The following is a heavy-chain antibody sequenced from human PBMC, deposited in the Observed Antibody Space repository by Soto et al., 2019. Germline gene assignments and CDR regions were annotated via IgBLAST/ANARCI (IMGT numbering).Heavy chain of an antibody. J-gene: IGHJ4*02. D-gene: IGHD2-21*01. CDR3: ARSGGDYRPFDS. CDR1: GFSFRNSE. CDR2: MTGSGSAI. Sequence: GGSLRLSCAASGFSFRNSEINWIRQAPGKGLEWVSHMTGSGSAIYYADSVKGRFTISRDNAKNSLYLHLNSLRAEDTALYYCARSGGDYRPFDSWGQGTLVTVSS. V-gene: IGHV3-48*03.